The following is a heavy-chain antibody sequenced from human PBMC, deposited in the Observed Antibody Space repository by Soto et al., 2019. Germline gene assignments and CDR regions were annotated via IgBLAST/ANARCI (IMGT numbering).Heavy chain of an antibody. J-gene: IGHJ4*02. CDR1: GYTFIDYY. V-gene: IGHV1-2*02. Sequence: ASVKVSCKASGYTFIDYYMHWVRQAPGQGFEWMGRISPRSGGTNYAQKFQGRVTMTWDTSLNTAYMELSSLISEDAAVYYCARPPGYISDWYYFDLWGQGTLVTVSS. CDR3: ARPPGYISDWYYFDL. D-gene: IGHD3-9*01. CDR2: ISPRSGGT.